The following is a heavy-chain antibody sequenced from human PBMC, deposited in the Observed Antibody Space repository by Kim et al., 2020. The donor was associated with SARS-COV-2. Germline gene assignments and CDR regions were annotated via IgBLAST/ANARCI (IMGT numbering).Heavy chain of an antibody. V-gene: IGHV3-23*01. Sequence: GGSLRLSCAASGFTFSSYAMRWVRQAPGKGLEWVATISGSGGSTNYADSVKGRFTISRDNSKNTLYLQMNSLRAEDTAVYYCAKDLVHFDWLFTFDYWGQGTLVTVSS. D-gene: IGHD3-9*01. CDR2: ISGSGGST. CDR1: GFTFSSYA. J-gene: IGHJ4*02. CDR3: AKDLVHFDWLFTFDY.